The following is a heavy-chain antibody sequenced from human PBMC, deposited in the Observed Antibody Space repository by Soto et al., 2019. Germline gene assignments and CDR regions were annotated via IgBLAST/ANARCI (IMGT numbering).Heavy chain of an antibody. J-gene: IGHJ4*02. V-gene: IGHV3-49*03. D-gene: IGHD6-19*01. CDR1: GFTFGDYA. CDR2: IRSKAYGGTT. CDR3: TRDFRASGSGWFFDY. Sequence: PGGSLRLSCTASGFTFGDYAMSWFRQAPGKGLEWVGFIRSKAYGGTTEYAASVKGRFTISRDDSKSIAYLQMNSLKTEDTAVYYCTRDFRASGSGWFFDYWGQGTLVTVSS.